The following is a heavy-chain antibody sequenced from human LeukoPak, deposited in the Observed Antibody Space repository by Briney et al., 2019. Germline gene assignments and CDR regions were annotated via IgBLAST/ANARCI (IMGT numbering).Heavy chain of an antibody. CDR2: ISYDGSNK. V-gene: IGHV3-30*04. J-gene: IGHJ4*02. CDR1: GFTFSSYA. D-gene: IGHD3-10*01. CDR3: ARENYGSGGNTPVLDY. Sequence: QAGGSLRLSCAASGFTFSSYAMHWVRQAPGKGLDWVAVISYDGSNKYYADSVKGRFTISRDNSKNTLYLQMNSLRAEDTAVYYCARENYGSGGNTPVLDYWGQGTLVTVSS.